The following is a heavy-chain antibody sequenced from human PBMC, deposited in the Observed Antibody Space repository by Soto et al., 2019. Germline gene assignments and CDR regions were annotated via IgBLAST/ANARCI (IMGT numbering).Heavy chain of an antibody. CDR3: AKTGFKQQLVRYYYYYMDV. D-gene: IGHD6-13*01. CDR2: ISGSGGST. V-gene: IGHV3-23*01. J-gene: IGHJ6*03. Sequence: QPGGSLRLSCAASGFTFSSYAMSWVRQAPGKGLEWVSAISGSGGSTYYADSVKGRFTISRDNSKNTLYLQMNSLRAEDTAVYYCAKTGFKQQLVRYYYYYMDVWGKGTTVTVSS. CDR1: GFTFSSYA.